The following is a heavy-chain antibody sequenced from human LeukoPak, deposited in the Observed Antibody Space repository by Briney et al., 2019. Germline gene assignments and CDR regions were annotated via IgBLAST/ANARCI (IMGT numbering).Heavy chain of an antibody. V-gene: IGHV3-30-3*01. D-gene: IGHD4-23*01. CDR1: GFTFSSYA. CDR3: ARNAVAPSLYGMDV. J-gene: IGHJ6*02. Sequence: GGSLRLSCAASGFTFSSYAMHWVRQAPGKGLEWVAVISYDGSNKYYADSVKGRFTISRDNSKNTLYLQMNSLRAEDTAVYYCARNAVAPSLYGMDVWCQGTTVTVSS. CDR2: ISYDGSNK.